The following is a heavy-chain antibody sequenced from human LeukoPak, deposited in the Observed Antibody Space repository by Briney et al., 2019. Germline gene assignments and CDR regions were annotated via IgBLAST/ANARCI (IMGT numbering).Heavy chain of an antibody. CDR3: ARPYIAMALDY. Sequence: GGSLRLSCAASGFTLSNYWMTWVRQAPGKGLEWVAIINQVGSEKYYLDSVKGRFTISNDNAKNSLFLQMNSLRAEDTAVYYCARPYIAMALDYWGQGALVTVSS. CDR1: GFTLSNYW. D-gene: IGHD3-10*01. CDR2: INQVGSEK. V-gene: IGHV3-7*03. J-gene: IGHJ4*02.